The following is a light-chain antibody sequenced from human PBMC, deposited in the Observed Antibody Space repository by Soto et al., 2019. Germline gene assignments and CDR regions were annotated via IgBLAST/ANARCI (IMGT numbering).Light chain of an antibody. CDR1: QSVSSY. J-gene: IGKJ5*01. V-gene: IGKV3-11*01. CDR2: DAS. Sequence: EIVLTQSPATLSLSPGERATLSCRASQSVSSYFAWYQQKPGQAPRLLIYDASNRATGIPARFSGSGSGTDFTLTISSREPEDFEVDYCQQRSNWPRSITFGQGTRLEIK. CDR3: QQRSNWPRSIT.